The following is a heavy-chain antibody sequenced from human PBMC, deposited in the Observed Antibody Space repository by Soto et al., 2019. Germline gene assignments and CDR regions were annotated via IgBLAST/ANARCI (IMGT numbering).Heavy chain of an antibody. Sequence: SETLSLTCAVSGGSISSGGYSCNWIRQPPGKGLEWIGYIYYSGSTNYNPSLKSRVAISVDTSKNQFSLKLSSVTAADTAVYYCARPTYNSGSPFDYWGQGTLVTVSS. V-gene: IGHV4-30-2*02. CDR2: IYYSGST. J-gene: IGHJ4*02. CDR3: ARPTYNSGSPFDY. CDR1: GGSISSGGYS. D-gene: IGHD1-20*01.